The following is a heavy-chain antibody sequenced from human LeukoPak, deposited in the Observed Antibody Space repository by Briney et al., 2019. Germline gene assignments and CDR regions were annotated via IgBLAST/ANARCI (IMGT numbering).Heavy chain of an antibody. CDR2: TSSIRNYI. Sequence: GGSLRLSCEAPEFTFSSYSINWVRQAPGKGLEWVSSTSSIRNYIYYADSVRGRFTISRHNARNSLYLQMNSLRAEDTAVYYCARLRGGYNYALGPFDYWGQGTLVTVSS. J-gene: IGHJ4*02. CDR1: EFTFSSYS. D-gene: IGHD5-18*01. CDR3: ARLRGGYNYALGPFDY. V-gene: IGHV3-21*01.